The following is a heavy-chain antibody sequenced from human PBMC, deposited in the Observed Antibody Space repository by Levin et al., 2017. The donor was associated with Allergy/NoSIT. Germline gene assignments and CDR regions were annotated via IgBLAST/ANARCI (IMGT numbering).Heavy chain of an antibody. J-gene: IGHJ1*01. Sequence: GGSLRLSCAASGFTFSSYAMSWVRQAPGKGLEWVSAISGSGGSTYYADSVKGRFTISRDNSKNTLYLQMNSLRAEDTAVYYCAKDPIRRGGWSGDIVVVVAATYGYFQHWGQGTLVTVSS. CDR3: AKDPIRRGGWSGDIVVVVAATYGYFQH. V-gene: IGHV3-23*01. CDR1: GFTFSSYA. CDR2: ISGSGGST. D-gene: IGHD2-15*01.